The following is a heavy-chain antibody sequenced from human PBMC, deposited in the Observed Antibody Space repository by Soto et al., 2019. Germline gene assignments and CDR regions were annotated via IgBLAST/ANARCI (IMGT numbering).Heavy chain of an antibody. D-gene: IGHD2-8*01. CDR1: GFSLSTSGVG. Sequence: QITLKESGPTLVNPTQPLTLTCTFSGFSLSTSGVGVGWIRQPPGKALEWLALIYWDDDKRYSPSLKSRLTITKDTSKNQVVLTMTNMDPVDTATYYCAHSREDIVLMINWYFDLWGRGTLVTVSS. V-gene: IGHV2-5*02. J-gene: IGHJ2*01. CDR2: IYWDDDK. CDR3: AHSREDIVLMINWYFDL.